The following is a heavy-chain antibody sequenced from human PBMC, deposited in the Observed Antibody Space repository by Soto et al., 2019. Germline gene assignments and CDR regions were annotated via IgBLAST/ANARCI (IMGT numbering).Heavy chain of an antibody. J-gene: IGHJ4*02. CDR3: VRGVVVVVGSTAENFDH. CDR2: ISYSGETK. D-gene: IGHD2-15*01. V-gene: IGHV3-48*02. CDR1: VFTCTKYS. Sequence: WWSLRLSCLTSVFTCTKYSMNWVRQAPGKGLEWVSYISYSGETKYYADSLKGRYAISRDDAKNSVYLQMNSLRDEDTAFYYCVRGVVVVVGSTAENFDHWGQGTLVTVSS.